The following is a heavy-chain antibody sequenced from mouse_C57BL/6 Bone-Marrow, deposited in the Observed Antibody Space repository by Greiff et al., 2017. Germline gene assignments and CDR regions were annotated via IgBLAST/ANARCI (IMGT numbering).Heavy chain of an antibody. J-gene: IGHJ1*03. CDR2: ISSGGSYT. CDR1: GFTFSSYG. V-gene: IGHV5-6*02. CDR3: ARQSYDGYPWYFDV. Sequence: EVMLVESGGDLVKPGGSLKLSCAASGFTFSSYGMSWVRQTPDKRLEWVATISSGGSYTYYPDSVKGRFTISRDNAKNTLYLQMCSLKSEDTAMYYCARQSYDGYPWYFDVWGTGTTVTVSS. D-gene: IGHD2-3*01.